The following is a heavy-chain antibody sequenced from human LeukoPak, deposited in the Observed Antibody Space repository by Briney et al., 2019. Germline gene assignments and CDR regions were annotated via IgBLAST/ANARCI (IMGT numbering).Heavy chain of an antibody. CDR3: ARDLMAAVAGIDY. CDR2: ISSSSSYI. D-gene: IGHD6-19*01. Sequence: GGSLRLSCAASGFTFSSYSMNWVRQAPGKGLEWVSSISSSSSYIYYADSVEGRFTISRDNAKNSLYLQMNSLRAEDTAVYYCARDLMAAVAGIDYWGQGTLVTVSS. V-gene: IGHV3-21*01. J-gene: IGHJ4*02. CDR1: GFTFSSYS.